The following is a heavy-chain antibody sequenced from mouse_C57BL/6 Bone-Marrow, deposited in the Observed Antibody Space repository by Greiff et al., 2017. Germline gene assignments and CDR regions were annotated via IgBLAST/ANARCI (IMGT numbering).Heavy chain of an antibody. D-gene: IGHD2-3*01. CDR3: ARGGWLLLYYFDY. CDR2: ISDGGSYT. Sequence: DVMLVESGGGLVKPGGSLKLSCAASGFTFSSYAMSWVRQTPEKRLEWVATISDGGSYTYYPDNVKGRFTISRDNAKNNLYLQMSHLKSEDTAMYYCARGGWLLLYYFDYWGQGTTLTVSS. V-gene: IGHV5-4*03. CDR1: GFTFSSYA. J-gene: IGHJ2*01.